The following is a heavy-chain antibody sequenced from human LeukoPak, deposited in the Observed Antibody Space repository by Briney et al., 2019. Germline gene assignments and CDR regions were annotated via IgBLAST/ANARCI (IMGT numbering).Heavy chain of an antibody. CDR2: IKQDGSEK. V-gene: IGHV3-7*01. D-gene: IGHD3-10*01. CDR3: ARVEGFGQPPIYYYYMDV. CDR1: GFTFRASW. Sequence: GGSLRLSCAASGFTFRASWMTWVRQAPGKGLEWVANIKQDGSEKNYVDSVRGRFTISRDNSKNSLFLQMSSLRAEDTAVYYCARVEGFGQPPIYYYYMDVWGKGTTVTVSS. J-gene: IGHJ6*03.